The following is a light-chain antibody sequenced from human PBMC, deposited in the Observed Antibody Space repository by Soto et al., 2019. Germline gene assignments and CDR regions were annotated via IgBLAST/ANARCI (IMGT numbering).Light chain of an antibody. V-gene: IGKV1-5*03. CDR1: QSISSW. CDR2: RAS. Sequence: DIQMTQSPSTLSASVGDRVTITCRASQSISSWLAWYQQKAGKAPKLLIYRASSLESGVPSRFNGSGSGTEFTLTLTSLQPDDFANYYCQQYNSWTFGQGTKVEIK. J-gene: IGKJ1*01. CDR3: QQYNSWT.